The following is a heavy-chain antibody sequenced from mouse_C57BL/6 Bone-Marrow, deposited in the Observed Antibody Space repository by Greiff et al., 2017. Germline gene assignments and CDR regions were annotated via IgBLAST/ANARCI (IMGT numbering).Heavy chain of an antibody. CDR2: IWSGGST. V-gene: IGHV2-2*01. D-gene: IGHD2-1*01. CDR3: ARNGYLLYWYFDV. J-gene: IGHJ1*03. CDR1: GFSLTSYG. Sequence: QVQLKESGPGLVQPSQSLSITCTVSGFSLTSYGVHWVRQSPGKGLAWLGVIWSGGSTDYNAAFISRLSISKDNSKSQVFFKMNSLQADDTAIYYCARNGYLLYWYFDVWGTGTTVTVSS.